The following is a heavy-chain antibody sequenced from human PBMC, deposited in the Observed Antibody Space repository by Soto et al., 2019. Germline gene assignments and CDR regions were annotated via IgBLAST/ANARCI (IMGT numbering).Heavy chain of an antibody. CDR2: ISAYNGNT. J-gene: IGHJ6*02. CDR1: GYTFTSYG. D-gene: IGHD6-19*01. Sequence: ASVKVSCKASGYTFTSYGISWVRQAPGQGLEWMGWISAYNGNTNYAQKLQGRVTMTTDTSTSTAYMELRSLRSDDTAVYYCATHSSGWYSLYYYYYYGMDVWRQGTTVTVSS. V-gene: IGHV1-18*04. CDR3: ATHSSGWYSLYYYYYYGMDV.